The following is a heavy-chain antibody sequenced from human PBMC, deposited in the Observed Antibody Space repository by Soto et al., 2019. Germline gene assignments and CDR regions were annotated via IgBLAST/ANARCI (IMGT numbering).Heavy chain of an antibody. J-gene: IGHJ6*03. CDR2: IYYSGST. V-gene: IGHV4-31*03. CDR3: ARVVESSSSLIDYMDV. Sequence: SETLSLTCTVSGGSISSGGYYWSWIRQHPGKGLEWIGYIYYSGSTYYNPSLKSRVTISVDTSKNQFSLKLSSVTAADTAVYYCARVVESSSSLIDYMDVWGKGTTVTVSS. D-gene: IGHD6-6*01. CDR1: GGSISSGGYY.